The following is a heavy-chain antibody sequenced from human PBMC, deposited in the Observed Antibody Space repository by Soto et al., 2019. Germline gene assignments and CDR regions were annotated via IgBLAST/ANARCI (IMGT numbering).Heavy chain of an antibody. D-gene: IGHD6-6*01. J-gene: IGHJ6*02. V-gene: IGHV3-33*01. CDR3: AGGYSSSSGDYYYYYGMDV. Sequence: GGSLRLSCAASGFTFSSYGMHWVRQAPGKGLEWVAVIWYDGSNKYYADSVKGRFTISRDNSKNTLYLQMNSLRAEDTAVYYCAGGYSSSSGDYYYYYGMDVWGQGTTVTVSS. CDR2: IWYDGSNK. CDR1: GFTFSSYG.